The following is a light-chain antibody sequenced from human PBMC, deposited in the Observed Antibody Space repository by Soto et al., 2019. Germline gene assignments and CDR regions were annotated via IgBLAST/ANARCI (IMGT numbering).Light chain of an antibody. Sequence: EIVLTQSPCTLSLSPGERATLSCRASQSVSSSYLAWYQQKPGQAPRVLICGASSRATGIPDRFSGSGSGTEFTLTISRLEPEDFAVYFCQQYGNSPPNTFGQGTKVDIK. CDR2: GAS. CDR1: QSVSSSY. V-gene: IGKV3-20*01. CDR3: QQYGNSPPNT. J-gene: IGKJ2*01.